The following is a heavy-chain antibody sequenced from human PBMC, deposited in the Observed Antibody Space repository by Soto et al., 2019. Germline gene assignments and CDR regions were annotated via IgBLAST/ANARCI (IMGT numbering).Heavy chain of an antibody. Sequence: SETLSLTCTVSGGSISSYYWSWIRQPPGKGLEWIAYIYYSGSTNYNPSPKSRVTISVDTSKNQFSLKLSSVTAADTAVYYCAGTRGYCSGGSCPTVVDYWGQGTLVTVSS. V-gene: IGHV4-59*01. CDR3: AGTRGYCSGGSCPTVVDY. CDR2: IYYSGST. D-gene: IGHD2-15*01. CDR1: GGSISSYY. J-gene: IGHJ4*02.